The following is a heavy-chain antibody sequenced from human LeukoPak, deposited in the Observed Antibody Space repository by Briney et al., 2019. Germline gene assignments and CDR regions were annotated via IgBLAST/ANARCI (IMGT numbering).Heavy chain of an antibody. D-gene: IGHD4-23*01. J-gene: IGHJ5*02. CDR2: IYYSGST. CDR1: GGSISSYY. CDR3: ARTGGYSWFDP. Sequence: SETLSLTCTASGGSISSYYWSWIRQPPGKGLEWIGYIYYSGSTNYNPSLKSRVTISVDTSKNQFSLKLSSVTAADTAVYYCARTGGYSWFDPWGQGTLVTVSS. V-gene: IGHV4-59*01.